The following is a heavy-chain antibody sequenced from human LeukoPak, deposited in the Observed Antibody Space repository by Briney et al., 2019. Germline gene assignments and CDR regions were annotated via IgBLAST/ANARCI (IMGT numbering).Heavy chain of an antibody. V-gene: IGHV4-4*07. CDR2: IYTSGST. CDR3: AGRGTDTTGTDY. J-gene: IGHJ4*02. Sequence: SETLSLTCTVSGGSISSYCWSWIRQPAGKGLEWIGRIYTSGSTNYNPSLKSRVTMSVDTSKNQFSLKLSSVTAADTAVYYCAGRGTDTTGTDYWGRGTLVTVSS. CDR1: GGSISSYC. D-gene: IGHD4-17*01.